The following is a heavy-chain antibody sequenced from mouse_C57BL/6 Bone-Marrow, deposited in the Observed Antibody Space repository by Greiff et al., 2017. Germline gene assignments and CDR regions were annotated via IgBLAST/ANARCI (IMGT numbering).Heavy chain of an antibody. CDR2: INPDSSTI. CDR1: GVDFSRYW. J-gene: IGHJ2*01. CDR3: ACTTVEDFDY. V-gene: IGHV4-1*01. Sequence: EASGVDFSRYWMSWVRRAPGKGLEWIGEINPDSSTINYAPSLKDKFIISRDNAKNTLYLQMSKVRSEDTALYYCACTTVEDFDYWGQGTTLTVSS. D-gene: IGHD1-1*01.